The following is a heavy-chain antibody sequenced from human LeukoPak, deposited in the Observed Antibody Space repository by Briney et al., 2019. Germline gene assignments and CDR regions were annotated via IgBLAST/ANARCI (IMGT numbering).Heavy chain of an antibody. CDR1: GGSIDSGGFY. D-gene: IGHD6-19*01. CDR2: VYYTGTA. J-gene: IGHJ4*02. Sequence: SETLSLTCIVSGGSIDSGGFYWGWIRQPPGKGPEWIGTVYYTGTAYYNPSLQSRVTISVDMSKGQFSLRLTSVTAADTAVYYCARSSRRRDSSGWPYYFDYWGQGTLVTVSS. V-gene: IGHV4-39*07. CDR3: ARSSRRRDSSGWPYYFDY.